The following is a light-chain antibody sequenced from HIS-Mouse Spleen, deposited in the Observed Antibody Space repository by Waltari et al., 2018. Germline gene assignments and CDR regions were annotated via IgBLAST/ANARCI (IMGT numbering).Light chain of an antibody. V-gene: IGLV2-23*01. CDR2: EGS. CDR3: CSYAGSSTYWV. CDR1: SRDVGSYNL. J-gene: IGLJ3*02. Sequence: QSALTQPASVSGSPGQSIPISCTGTSRDVGSYNLLSWYQQHPGKAPKLLIDEGSKRPSGVSNRFSGSKSGNTASLTISGLQAEDEADYYCCSYAGSSTYWVFGGGTKLTVL.